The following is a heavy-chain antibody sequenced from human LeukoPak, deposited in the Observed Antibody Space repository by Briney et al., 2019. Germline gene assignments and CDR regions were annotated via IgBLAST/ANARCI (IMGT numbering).Heavy chain of an antibody. CDR3: ARDNIAVAGTQDY. CDR1: GGTFSSYA. CDR2: INPSGGST. V-gene: IGHV1-46*01. D-gene: IGHD6-19*01. J-gene: IGHJ4*02. Sequence: ASVKVSCKASGGTFSSYAISWVRQAPGQGLEWMGIINPSGGSTSYAQKFQGRVTMTRDTSTSTVYMELSSLRSEDTAVYYCARDNIAVAGTQDYWGQGTLVTVSS.